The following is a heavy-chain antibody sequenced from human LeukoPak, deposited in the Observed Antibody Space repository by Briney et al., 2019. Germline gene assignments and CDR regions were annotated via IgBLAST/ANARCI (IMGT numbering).Heavy chain of an antibody. CDR3: ARPAEIGVGVDY. J-gene: IGHJ4*02. V-gene: IGHV4-39*01. D-gene: IGHD3-3*01. Sequence: SETLSLTCTVSGGSISSSSYYWGWIRQPPGKGLEWIGSIYYSGSTYYNPSLKSRVTISVDTSNNQFSLKLSSVTAADTAVYHCARPAEIGVGVDYWGQGTLVTVSS. CDR2: IYYSGST. CDR1: GGSISSSSYY.